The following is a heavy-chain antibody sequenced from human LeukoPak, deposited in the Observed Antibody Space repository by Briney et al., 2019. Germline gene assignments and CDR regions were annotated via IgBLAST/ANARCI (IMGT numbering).Heavy chain of an antibody. Sequence: GGSLRLSCAASGFSFSSYSMNWVRQAPGKGLEWVAYISSSSSYTNYALSVKGRFTISRDNAKNSLYLQMDSLRAEDTAMYYCARDRSVDGTVWGQGTLVTVSS. D-gene: IGHD6-19*01. CDR1: GFSFSSYS. CDR3: ARDRSVDGTV. V-gene: IGHV3-21*05. J-gene: IGHJ4*02. CDR2: ISSSSSYT.